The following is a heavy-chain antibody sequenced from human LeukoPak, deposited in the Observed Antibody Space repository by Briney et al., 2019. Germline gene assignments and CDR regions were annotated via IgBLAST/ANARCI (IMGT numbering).Heavy chain of an antibody. D-gene: IGHD2-15*01. CDR3: ARHPYCSGGSCYYVVWFDP. Sequence: SETLSLTCTVSGGSISSYYWSWIRQPPGKGLEWVGYFSYSGGTSYNPSLKSRVTISVDTSKNQFSLRLSSVTAADTAVYYCARHPYCSGGSCYYVVWFDPWGQGTLVTVSS. CDR1: GGSISSYY. CDR2: FSYSGGT. J-gene: IGHJ5*02. V-gene: IGHV4-59*08.